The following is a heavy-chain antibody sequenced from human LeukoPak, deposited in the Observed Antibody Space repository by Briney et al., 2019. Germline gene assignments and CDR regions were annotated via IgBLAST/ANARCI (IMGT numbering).Heavy chain of an antibody. CDR1: GFTFSDYH. CDR2: ISSSGGII. V-gene: IGHV3-11*01. Sequence: PGGALRLSCATSGFTFSDYHMNWIRQAPGKGLEWVSYISSSGGIIYYADSVKGRFTISRDNTKNSLYLQMNSLRAEDTAVYYWAFPWGSSWFYSDCWGQGTLVTVSS. D-gene: IGHD6-13*01. CDR3: AFPWGSSWFYSDC. J-gene: IGHJ4*01.